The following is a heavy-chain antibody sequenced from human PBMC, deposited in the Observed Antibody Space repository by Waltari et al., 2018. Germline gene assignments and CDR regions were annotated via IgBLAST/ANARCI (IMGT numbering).Heavy chain of an antibody. J-gene: IGHJ4*02. D-gene: IGHD3-10*01. CDR2: ISYDGINK. CDR3: ARDRVWFGELLPPDY. CDR1: GCNFSSYA. V-gene: IGHV3-30*01. Sequence: QVQLVESGGGVVQPGRSLRLSCVASGCNFSSYAMNWVRQAPGKGLEWVSVISYDGINKYYADSVQGRFTISSNHSKNTLYLQMNSLSAEDTAVYYCARDRVWFGELLPPDYWGQGTLVTVSS.